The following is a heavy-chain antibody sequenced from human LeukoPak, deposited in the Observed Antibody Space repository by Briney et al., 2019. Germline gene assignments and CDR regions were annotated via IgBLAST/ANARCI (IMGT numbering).Heavy chain of an antibody. CDR2: IYLGGRT. CDR3: VKDLEKSNNWYVY. J-gene: IGHJ5*01. CDR1: GFTVSSTY. Sequence: GGSLRLSCAASGFTVSSTYMTWVRQAPGKGLEWVSVIYLGGRTDYADSVKGRFTISRDNSKNTLYLQMSSLRTEDTAVYYCVKDLEKSNNWYVYWGQGTLVTVSS. V-gene: IGHV3-66*01.